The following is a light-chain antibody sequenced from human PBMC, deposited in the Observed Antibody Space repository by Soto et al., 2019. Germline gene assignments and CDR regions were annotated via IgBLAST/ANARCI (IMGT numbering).Light chain of an antibody. J-gene: IGLJ2*01. CDR1: NIGSKS. V-gene: IGLV3-21*04. CDR3: QVWDSSSDHVV. Sequence: SYELTQPPSVSVAPGKTARITCGGNNIGSKSVHWYQQKPGQAPVLVIYYDSDRPSGIPERFSGYNSGNTATLTISRVEARDEADYYCQVWDSSSDHVVFGGGTKLTVL. CDR2: YDS.